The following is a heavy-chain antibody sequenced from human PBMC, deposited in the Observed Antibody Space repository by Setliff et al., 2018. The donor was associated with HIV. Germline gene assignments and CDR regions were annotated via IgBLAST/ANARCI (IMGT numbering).Heavy chain of an antibody. CDR3: ARFSTSSGGTFDY. CDR2: IFSSGST. CDR1: GGFISSYY. D-gene: IGHD6-6*01. J-gene: IGHJ4*02. V-gene: IGHV4-4*07. Sequence: AETLSLTCTVSGGFISSYYWSWIRQPAGKGLEWIGRIFSSGSTNYNPSLKSRVIISVDTSKNQFSLKLNPVTAADTAVYYCARFSTSSGGTFDYWGQGTLVTVSS.